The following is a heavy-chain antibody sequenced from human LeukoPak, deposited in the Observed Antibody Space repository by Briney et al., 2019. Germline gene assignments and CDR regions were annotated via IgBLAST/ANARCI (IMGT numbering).Heavy chain of an antibody. J-gene: IGHJ4*02. CDR2: ISGSGGST. D-gene: IGHD3-22*01. CDR1: GFTFSSYA. CDR3: AKAPLIVVDFDY. Sequence: GGSLRLSCAASGFTFSSYAMSWVRQAPGKGMEWVSAISGSGGSTYYADSVKGRFTISRDNSKNTLYLQMNSLRAEDTAVYYCAKAPLIVVDFDYWGQGTLVTVSS. V-gene: IGHV3-23*01.